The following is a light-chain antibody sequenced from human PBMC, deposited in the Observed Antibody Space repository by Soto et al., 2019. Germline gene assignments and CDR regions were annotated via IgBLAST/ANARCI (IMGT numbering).Light chain of an antibody. CDR1: SSDVGSYNL. V-gene: IGLV2-14*02. CDR2: VVS. Sequence: QSALTQPASVSGSPGQSITISCTGTSSDVGSYNLVSWYQQHPGKAPKVLISVVSNRPSGVSNRFSGSKSGNTASLTISGLQAEDEADYYCSSYRSGGTFVFGSGTKVTVL. CDR3: SSYRSGGTFV. J-gene: IGLJ1*01.